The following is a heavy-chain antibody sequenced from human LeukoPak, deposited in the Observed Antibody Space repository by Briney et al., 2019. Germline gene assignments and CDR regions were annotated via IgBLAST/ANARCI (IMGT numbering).Heavy chain of an antibody. CDR3: AKETGRWELE. J-gene: IGHJ4*02. V-gene: IGHV3-30*18. D-gene: IGHD1-26*01. CDR1: GFTFSSYG. Sequence: GGSLRLSCAASGFTFSSYGIHWVRQAPGKGLEWVAVISNDGSNKYYADSVKGRFTISRDNSKNSLYLQMNSLRAEDTAVYYCAKETGRWELEWGQGTLVTVSS. CDR2: ISNDGSNK.